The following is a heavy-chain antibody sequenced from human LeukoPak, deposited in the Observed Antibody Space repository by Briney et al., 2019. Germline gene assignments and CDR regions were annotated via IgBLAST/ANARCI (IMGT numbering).Heavy chain of an antibody. J-gene: IGHJ4*02. CDR3: AKGGRITMVRGVIAAFDY. V-gene: IGHV3-9*01. D-gene: IGHD3-10*01. CDR1: GFTFDDYA. CDR2: ISWNSGSI. Sequence: GGSLRLSCAASGFTFDDYAMHWVRQAPGKGLEWVSGISWNSGSIGYADSVKGRFTISRDNAKNSLYLLMNSLRAEDTALYYCAKGGRITMVRGVIAAFDYWGQGTLVTVSS.